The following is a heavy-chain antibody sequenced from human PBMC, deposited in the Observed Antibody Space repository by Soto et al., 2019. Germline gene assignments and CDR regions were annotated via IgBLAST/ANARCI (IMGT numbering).Heavy chain of an antibody. D-gene: IGHD6-19*01. J-gene: IGHJ3*02. Sequence: PGGSLRLSCAASGFTFSIYAMSWVGQAPGKGLEWVSAISGSGGSTYYADSVKGRFTISRDNSKNTLYLQMNSLRAEDTAVYYCAKDHEGWASRDAFDIWGQGTMVTVSS. CDR3: AKDHEGWASRDAFDI. CDR2: ISGSGGST. V-gene: IGHV3-23*01. CDR1: GFTFSIYA.